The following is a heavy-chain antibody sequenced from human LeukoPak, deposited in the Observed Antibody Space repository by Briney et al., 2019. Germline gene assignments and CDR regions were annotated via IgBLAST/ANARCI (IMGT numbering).Heavy chain of an antibody. CDR2: IYTSGST. V-gene: IGHV4-4*07. Sequence: SETLSLTCTVSGGSLSSYYWSWIRQPAGKGLEWIGRIYTSGSTNYNPSLKSRVTMSVDTSKNQFSLKLSSVTAADTAVYYCARDYGEYSYGFHAFDIWGQGTMVTVSS. J-gene: IGHJ3*02. D-gene: IGHD5-18*01. CDR1: GGSLSSYY. CDR3: ARDYGEYSYGFHAFDI.